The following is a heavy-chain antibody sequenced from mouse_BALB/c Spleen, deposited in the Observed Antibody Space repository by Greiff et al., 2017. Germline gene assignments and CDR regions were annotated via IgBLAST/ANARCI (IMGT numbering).Heavy chain of an antibody. V-gene: IGHV5-12-1*01. Sequence: EVQLVESGGGLVKPGGSLKLSCAASGFAFSSYDMSWVRQTPEKRLEWVAYISSGGGSTYYPDTVKGRFTISRDNAKNTLYLQMSSLKSEDTAMYYCARLGRLYYFDYWGQGTTLTVSS. CDR2: ISSGGGST. CDR1: GFAFSSYD. CDR3: ARLGRLYYFDY. D-gene: IGHD4-1*01. J-gene: IGHJ2*01.